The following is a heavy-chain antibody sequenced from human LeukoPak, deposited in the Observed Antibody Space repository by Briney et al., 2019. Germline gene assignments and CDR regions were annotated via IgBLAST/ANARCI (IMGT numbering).Heavy chain of an antibody. CDR3: ARGANGDYPFDY. V-gene: IGHV1-8*01. CDR1: GYTFTSYD. Sequence: VASVTVSCTASGYTFTSYDINWVRQAPGQGLEWMGWMNPNSGNTGYAQKFQGRVTMTRNTSISTAYMELSSLRSEDTAVYYCARGANGDYPFDYWGQGTLVTVSS. J-gene: IGHJ4*02. CDR2: MNPNSGNT. D-gene: IGHD4-17*01.